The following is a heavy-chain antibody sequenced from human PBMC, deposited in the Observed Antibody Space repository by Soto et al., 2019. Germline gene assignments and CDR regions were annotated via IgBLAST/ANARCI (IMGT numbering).Heavy chain of an antibody. V-gene: IGHV3-23*01. D-gene: IGHD2-2*01. Sequence: GGSLRLSCAASGFTFSSYAMSWVRQAPGKGLEWVSAISGSGGSTYYADSVKGRFTISRDNSKNTLYLQMNSLRAEDTAVYYCAKAPPTIVVPAAINLAAFDYWGQGTLVTVSS. CDR3: AKAPPTIVVPAAINLAAFDY. CDR1: GFTFSSYA. CDR2: ISGSGGST. J-gene: IGHJ4*02.